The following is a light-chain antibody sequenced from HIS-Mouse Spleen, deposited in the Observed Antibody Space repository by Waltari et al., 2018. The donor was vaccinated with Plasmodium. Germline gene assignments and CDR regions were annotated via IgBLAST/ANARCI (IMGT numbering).Light chain of an antibody. CDR2: GAS. J-gene: IGKJ3*01. Sequence: EIVMTPSPATLSVSPGERATLSCRASQSVSSNLAWYQQKPGQGPRLLIYGASTRATGIPARFSGSGSGTEFTLTISSLQSEDFAVYYCQQYNNWSFTFGPGTKVDIK. CDR1: QSVSSN. CDR3: QQYNNWSFT. V-gene: IGKV3-15*01.